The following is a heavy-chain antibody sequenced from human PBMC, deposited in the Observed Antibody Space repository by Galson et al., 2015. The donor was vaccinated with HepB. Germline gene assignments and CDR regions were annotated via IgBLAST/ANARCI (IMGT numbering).Heavy chain of an antibody. CDR1: GFTFNTGW. D-gene: IGHD3/OR15-3a*01. J-gene: IGHJ5*02. Sequence: SLRLSCAASGFTFNTGWMSWVRQAPGKGLQWVGRIKSKIAGGTTDYAAPVKGRFTITRDDSRNTLFLQMSSLKTEDTAVYFCTMGYSDRTGYLPSWGQGTLVTVSS. V-gene: IGHV3-15*01. CDR3: TMGYSDRTGYLPS. CDR2: IKSKIAGGTT.